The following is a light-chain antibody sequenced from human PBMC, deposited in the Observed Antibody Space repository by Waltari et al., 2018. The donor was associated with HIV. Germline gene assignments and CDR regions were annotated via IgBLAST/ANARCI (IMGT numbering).Light chain of an antibody. CDR3: SSYTSTSTVV. CDR1: NTDLVDSHY. V-gene: IGLV2-14*01. Sequence: QSALTQPASVSGSPGQSVTISCTGPNTDLVDSHYVSWDQPHPGKAPNLIIFAVSTRPSGVSNRFSGSKSGNTASLTISGLQAEDEADYYCSSYTSTSTVVFGGGTKVTVL. CDR2: AVS. J-gene: IGLJ2*01.